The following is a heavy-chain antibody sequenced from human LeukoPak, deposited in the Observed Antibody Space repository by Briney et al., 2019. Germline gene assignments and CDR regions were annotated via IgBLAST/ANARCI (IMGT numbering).Heavy chain of an antibody. J-gene: IGHJ4*02. D-gene: IGHD3-22*01. V-gene: IGHV4-39*07. Sequence: SETLSLTCTVSGGSIRSTNYYWVWVRQPPGKGLEWIGTIYYPESTYYNPSLKSRVTISVDTSKNQFSLKLSSVTAADTAVYYCARDGGYRDSSGYYYFDYWGQGTLVTVSS. CDR1: GGSIRSTNYY. CDR3: ARDGGYRDSSGYYYFDY. CDR2: IYYPEST.